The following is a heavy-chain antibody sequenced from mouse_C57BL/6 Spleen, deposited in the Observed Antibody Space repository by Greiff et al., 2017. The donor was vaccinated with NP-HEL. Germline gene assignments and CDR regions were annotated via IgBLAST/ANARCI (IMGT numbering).Heavy chain of an antibody. CDR1: GYAFSSSW. D-gene: IGHD1-1*01. CDR2: IYPGDGDT. CDR3: ARVTTVVASFDY. J-gene: IGHJ2*01. V-gene: IGHV1-82*01. Sequence: VKLMEPGPELVKPGASVKISCKASGYAFSSSWMNWVKQRPGQGLEWIGRIYPGDGDTNYNGKFKGKATLTADKSSSTAYMQLSSLTSEDSAVYFCARVTTVVASFDYWGQGTTLTVSS.